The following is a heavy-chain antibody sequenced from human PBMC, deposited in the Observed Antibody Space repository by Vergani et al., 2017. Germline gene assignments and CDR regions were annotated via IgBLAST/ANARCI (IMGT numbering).Heavy chain of an antibody. CDR3: ARDHRDYGDKTQKGSIDY. CDR2: ISSSGSTI. J-gene: IGHJ4*02. Sequence: VQLVESGGGLVQPGGSLRLSCAASGFTFSDYYMSWIRQAPGKGLEWVSYISSSGSTIYYADSVKGRFTISRDNAKNSLYLQMNSLRAEDTAVYYCARDHRDYGDKTQKGSIDYWGQGTLVTVSS. D-gene: IGHD4-17*01. V-gene: IGHV3-11*01. CDR1: GFTFSDYY.